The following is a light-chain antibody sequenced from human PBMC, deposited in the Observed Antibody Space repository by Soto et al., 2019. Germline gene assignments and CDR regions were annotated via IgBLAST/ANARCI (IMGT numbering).Light chain of an antibody. Sequence: QSVLTPPPSVSGSPGQSVTISCPGTSSDVGKYDRVSWYQQPPGTAPKLIIYEVTNRPSGVPARFSGSKSGNTASLTISGLQAEDEADYYCSSYTSTSRYVFGAGTKVTVL. J-gene: IGLJ1*01. CDR3: SSYTSTSRYV. CDR1: SSDVGKYDR. V-gene: IGLV2-18*02. CDR2: EVT.